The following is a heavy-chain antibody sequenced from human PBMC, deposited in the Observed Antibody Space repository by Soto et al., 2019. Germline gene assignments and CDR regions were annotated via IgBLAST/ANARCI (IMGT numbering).Heavy chain of an antibody. Sequence: GASVKVSCKASGYTFTSYGISWVRQAPGQGLEWMGWISAYNGNTNYAQKLQGRVTMTTDTSTSTAYMELRSLRSDDTAVYYCAREFPYCSSTSCYPPEFYYYYYGMDVWGQGTTVTVSS. J-gene: IGHJ6*02. D-gene: IGHD2-2*01. CDR2: ISAYNGNT. CDR1: GYTFTSYG. CDR3: AREFPYCSSTSCYPPEFYYYYYGMDV. V-gene: IGHV1-18*01.